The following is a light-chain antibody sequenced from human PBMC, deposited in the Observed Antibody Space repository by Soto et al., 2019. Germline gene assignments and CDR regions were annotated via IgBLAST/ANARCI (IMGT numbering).Light chain of an antibody. J-gene: IGKJ1*01. CDR3: QKYNSAPPDT. Sequence: DIQMTQSPSSLSASVGDRVTITCRASQGISNYLAWYQQKPGKVPKLLIYAASTLQSGVPSRFSGSGSGTDFTRTISSLQPEDVATYYCQKYNSAPPDTFGQGTKVEIK. CDR2: AAS. V-gene: IGKV1-27*01. CDR1: QGISNY.